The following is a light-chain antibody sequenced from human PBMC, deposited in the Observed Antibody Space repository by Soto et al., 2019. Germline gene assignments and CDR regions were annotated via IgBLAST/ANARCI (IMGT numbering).Light chain of an antibody. J-gene: IGKJ5*01. CDR2: GAS. CDR1: QSVSSSY. Sequence: ILLTQSPCTLSLSPGERATLSCRASQSVSSSYLAWYQQKPGQAPRLLIYGASSRATGIPDRFSGSGSGTDFTLTISRLEPEDFAVYYCQQYGSSPLTFGQGTRLEIK. CDR3: QQYGSSPLT. V-gene: IGKV3-20*01.